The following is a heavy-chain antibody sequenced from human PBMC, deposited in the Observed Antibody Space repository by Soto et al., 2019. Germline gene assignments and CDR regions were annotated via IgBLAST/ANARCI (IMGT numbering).Heavy chain of an antibody. D-gene: IGHD3-3*01. Sequence: ASVKVSCKASGYTFTSYGISWVRQAPGQGLEWMGWISAYNGNTNYAQKLQGRVTMTTDTSTSTAYMELRSLRSDDTAVYYCARDKSFLTIFGVVIEENCYYYGMDVWGQGTTVTVSS. CDR1: GYTFTSYG. CDR3: ARDKSFLTIFGVVIEENCYYYGMDV. CDR2: ISAYNGNT. J-gene: IGHJ6*02. V-gene: IGHV1-18*04.